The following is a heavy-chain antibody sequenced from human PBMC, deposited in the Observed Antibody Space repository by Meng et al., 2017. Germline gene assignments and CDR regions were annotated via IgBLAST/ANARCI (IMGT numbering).Heavy chain of an antibody. V-gene: IGHV6-1*01. CDR1: GDSCSSKSAD. Sequence: QIQLQAFGPGLVKPSQTLSLTCAISGDSCSSKSADWNWIRQYPSRGLEWLGRRYYRSKWYNEYTVSVKSRITINPDTSKNQFSLQLNSVTPEDTAVYYCARAYCSGGSCEFDYWGQGTLVTVSS. CDR2: RYYRSKWYN. D-gene: IGHD2-15*01. J-gene: IGHJ4*02. CDR3: ARAYCSGGSCEFDY.